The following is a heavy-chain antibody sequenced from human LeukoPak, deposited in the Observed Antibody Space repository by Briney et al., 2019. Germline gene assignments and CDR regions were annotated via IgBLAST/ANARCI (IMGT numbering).Heavy chain of an antibody. D-gene: IGHD6-19*01. J-gene: IGHJ4*02. Sequence: PGRSLRLSCAGSGFIFNNYAMHWVRQPPGKGLEWVSGISWNSGSIDYADSVKGRFTISSDNAKNSLYLQMNSLRVEDTAFYYCAKDNRRHYTSGPNPDSLHWGQGALVTVSS. CDR2: ISWNSGSI. CDR3: AKDNRRHYTSGPNPDSLH. CDR1: GFIFNNYA. V-gene: IGHV3-9*01.